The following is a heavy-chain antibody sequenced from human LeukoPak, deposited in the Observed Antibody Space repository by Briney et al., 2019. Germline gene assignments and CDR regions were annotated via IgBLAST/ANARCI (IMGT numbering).Heavy chain of an antibody. Sequence: ASVKVSCKASGYTFTSYGISWVRQAPGQGLEWMGWISAYNGNTNYAQKPQGRVTMTTDTSTSTAYMELRSLRSDDTAVYYCARDRSIVATISPLSDYWGQGTLVTVSS. CDR3: ARDRSIVATISPLSDY. D-gene: IGHD5-12*01. V-gene: IGHV1-18*01. J-gene: IGHJ4*02. CDR2: ISAYNGNT. CDR1: GYTFTSYG.